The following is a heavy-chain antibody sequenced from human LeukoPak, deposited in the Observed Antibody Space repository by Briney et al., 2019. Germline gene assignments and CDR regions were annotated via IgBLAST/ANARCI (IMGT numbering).Heavy chain of an antibody. J-gene: IGHJ4*02. CDR3: ARVGYSGYDSSYYFDY. Sequence: SQTLSLTCTVSGGSISSGGYYWSWIRQHPGKGLEWIGYIYYSGSTYYNPSLKRRVTISVDTSKNQFSLKLSSVTAADTAVYYCARVGYSGYDSSYYFDYWGQGTLVTVSS. D-gene: IGHD5-12*01. V-gene: IGHV4-31*03. CDR1: GGSISSGGYY. CDR2: IYYSGST.